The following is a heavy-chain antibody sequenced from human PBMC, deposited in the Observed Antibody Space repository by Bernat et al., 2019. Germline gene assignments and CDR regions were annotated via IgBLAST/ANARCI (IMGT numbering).Heavy chain of an antibody. Sequence: EVQLVESGGGLIQPGGSLRLSCAASGFTVSNNYMSWVRQAPGKGLEWVSVIYSGGNTYYADSVKGRFTISRDNSKNTLYLQMNSLRAEDTAVYYCARDRSSAAGSYYFDYWGQGTLVTVSS. CDR1: GFTVSNNY. CDR2: IYSGGNT. D-gene: IGHD6-13*01. V-gene: IGHV3-53*01. J-gene: IGHJ4*02. CDR3: ARDRSSAAGSYYFDY.